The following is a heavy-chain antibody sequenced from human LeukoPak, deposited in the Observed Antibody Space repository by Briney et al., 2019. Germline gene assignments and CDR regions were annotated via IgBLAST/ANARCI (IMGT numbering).Heavy chain of an antibody. J-gene: IGHJ3*02. CDR1: GDSVSSKSAT. CDR2: TYYTSKWYN. D-gene: IGHD1-26*01. V-gene: IGHV6-1*01. Sequence: SQTLSLTCAISGDSVSSKSATWTWIRQSPSRGLEWLGRTYYTSKWYNDYEVSVKSRITINPDTSKNQFSLQLNSVTPEDTAVYYCARVSSPWSPRDAFDIWGQGTMVTVSS. CDR3: ARVSSPWSPRDAFDI.